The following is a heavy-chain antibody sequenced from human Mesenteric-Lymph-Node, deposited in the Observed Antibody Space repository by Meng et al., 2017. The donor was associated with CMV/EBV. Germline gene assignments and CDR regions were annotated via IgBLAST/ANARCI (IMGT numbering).Heavy chain of an antibody. V-gene: IGHV3-53*01. J-gene: IGHJ4*02. CDR3: ARACSLMYNCYLDS. Sequence: GSLKISCAASGFSVSANYMTWVRQAPGKGLEWVSLIRGDESTSYADSVQGRFTISRDNSKNTVYLQMNSLRAEDTAVYYCARACSLMYNCYLDSWGQGIQVTVSS. D-gene: IGHD1-20*01. CDR1: GFSVSANY. CDR2: IRGDEST.